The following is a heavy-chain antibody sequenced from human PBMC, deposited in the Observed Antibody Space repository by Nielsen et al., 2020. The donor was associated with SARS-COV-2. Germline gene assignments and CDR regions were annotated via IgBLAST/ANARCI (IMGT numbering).Heavy chain of an antibody. J-gene: IGHJ4*02. D-gene: IGHD2-15*01. CDR1: GFSLSRYS. CDR2: IAVGSSYM. CDR3: ARGGYCTAGTCYHDY. V-gene: IGHV3-21*01. Sequence: GESLNISCAASGFSLSRYSMNWVRQAPGKGLEWVSSIAVGSSYMDYADSVKGRFIISRDSAKNSVFLQMNSLRAEDTAVYYCARGGYCTAGTCYHDYWGRGTLVTVSS.